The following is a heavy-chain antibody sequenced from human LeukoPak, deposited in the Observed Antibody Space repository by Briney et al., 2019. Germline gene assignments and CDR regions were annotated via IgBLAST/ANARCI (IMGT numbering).Heavy chain of an antibody. J-gene: IGHJ6*04. Sequence: PGGSLRLSCAGSGFTFSRHGMNWVRQAPGKGLEWVSGISPSGDITYYADSVKGRFSISRDNSKNTVFLQMNSLRAEDTAIYHCAELGITMIGGVWGKGTTVTISS. CDR3: AELGITMIGGV. D-gene: IGHD3-10*02. CDR1: GFTFSRHG. V-gene: IGHV3-23*01. CDR2: ISPSGDIT.